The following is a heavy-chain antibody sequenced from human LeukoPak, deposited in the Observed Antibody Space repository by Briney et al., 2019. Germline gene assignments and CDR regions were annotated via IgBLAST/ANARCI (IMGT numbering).Heavy chain of an antibody. CDR1: GGTFSSYA. CDR2: IIPIFGTA. Sequence: SVKVSCKASGGTFSSYAIIWVRQAPGQGLEWMGGIIPIFGTANYAQKFQGRVTITTDESTSTAYMELSSLRSEDTAVHYCARNGQVPLWGQGTMVTVSS. J-gene: IGHJ3*01. CDR3: ARNGQVPL. D-gene: IGHD3/OR15-3a*01. V-gene: IGHV1-69*05.